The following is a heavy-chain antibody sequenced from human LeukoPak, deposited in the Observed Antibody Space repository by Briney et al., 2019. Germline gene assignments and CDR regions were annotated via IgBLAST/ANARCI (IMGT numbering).Heavy chain of an antibody. Sequence: ASVKVSCEALGYNLTDYYFHWVRQAPGQGLEWMGKINPYSGATNYAQKFQGRVAMTRGASIYTVYMELSRLTSDDTALYYCASFYVPWGQGTLVTVSS. D-gene: IGHD2/OR15-2a*01. CDR3: ASFYVP. V-gene: IGHV1-2*02. CDR1: GYNLTDYY. CDR2: INPYSGAT. J-gene: IGHJ5*02.